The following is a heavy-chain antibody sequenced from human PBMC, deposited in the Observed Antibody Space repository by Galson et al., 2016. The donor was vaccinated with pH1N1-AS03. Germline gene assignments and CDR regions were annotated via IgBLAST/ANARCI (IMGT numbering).Heavy chain of an antibody. J-gene: IGHJ6*01. CDR2: LTPTIGIP. CDR1: GGTLSTYA. D-gene: IGHD2-2*01. CDR3: ARVYCSSASCYQAYGMDV. Sequence: SGGTLSTYAISWVRQSPGQGLEWLGRLTPTIGIPTYAPNFQGRVSITADTSTGTAYMELSRLRSDDTGVYYCARVYCSSASCYQAYGMDVWGQGTTVTVSS. V-gene: IGHV1-69*04.